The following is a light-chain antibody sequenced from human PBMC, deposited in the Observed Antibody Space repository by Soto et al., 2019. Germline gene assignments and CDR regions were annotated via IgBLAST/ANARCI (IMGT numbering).Light chain of an antibody. CDR2: DAF. Sequence: EIVLTQSPVTLSLSPGERATLSCRASQSVSSYSAWYQQKPDQAPRLLIYDAFNRATGIPARFSGSGSGTDFTLTISRLEPEDFAVYYCQQRSNWPLTFGPGTKVDIK. CDR3: QQRSNWPLT. J-gene: IGKJ3*01. CDR1: QSVSSY. V-gene: IGKV3-11*01.